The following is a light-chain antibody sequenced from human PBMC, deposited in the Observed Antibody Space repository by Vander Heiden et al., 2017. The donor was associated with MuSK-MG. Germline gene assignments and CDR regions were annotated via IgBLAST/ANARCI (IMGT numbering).Light chain of an antibody. CDR3: QQSNSHPST. Sequence: DIHMTQSPSSLSASVGDRVSITCRASQSINNYLNWYQQKPGKAPKLLIYSASTLESGVPSRFYSSGFGTDFTLTISSLQPEDFATYYWQQSNSHPSTFGGGTTVEIK. CDR1: QSINNY. CDR2: SAS. J-gene: IGKJ4*01. V-gene: IGKV1-39*01.